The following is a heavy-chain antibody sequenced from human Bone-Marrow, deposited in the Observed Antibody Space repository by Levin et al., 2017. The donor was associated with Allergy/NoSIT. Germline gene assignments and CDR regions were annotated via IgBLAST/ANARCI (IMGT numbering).Heavy chain of an antibody. CDR1: GGSISGYY. V-gene: IGHV4-59*01. CDR3: ARDRTMTASGQTYYYGMDV. D-gene: IGHD1-26*01. Sequence: PSETLSLTCTVSGGSISGYYWSWIRRPPGKGLEWIGYMYNSGSTKYNPSLKSRVTISVDTSKNQFPLKLNSVTAADAAVYYCARDRTMTASGQTYYYGMDVWGQGTTVTVSS. J-gene: IGHJ6*02. CDR2: MYNSGST.